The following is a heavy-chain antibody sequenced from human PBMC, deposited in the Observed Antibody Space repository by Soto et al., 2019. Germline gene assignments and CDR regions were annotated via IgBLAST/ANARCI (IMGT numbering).Heavy chain of an antibody. CDR3: AKAFIGAVADAFDI. CDR1: GFTFSGFA. J-gene: IGHJ3*02. D-gene: IGHD6-19*01. V-gene: IGHV3-23*01. CDR2: LTASGGST. Sequence: PGGSLRLSCAASGFTFSGFAMTWVRQAPGEGLEWVSALTASGGSTFYADSVKGRFTISRDNSKNTLYLQMNSLRAEDTAVYYCAKAFIGAVADAFDIWGQGRMVTVSS.